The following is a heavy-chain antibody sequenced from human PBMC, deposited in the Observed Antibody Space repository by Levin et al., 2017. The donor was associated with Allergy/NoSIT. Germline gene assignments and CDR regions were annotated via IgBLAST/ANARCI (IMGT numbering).Heavy chain of an antibody. V-gene: IGHV3-7*01. J-gene: IGHJ4*02. CDR2: IKKDGSEK. Sequence: HAGGSLRLSCATSGFTFSNYWVTWVRQAPGKGLEWVANIKKDGSEKYYVDSVRGRFSISRDNAQNSLYLQMDSLRAEDTAVYYCARGYGSGSCLDFWGQGTLVTVSS. D-gene: IGHD3-10*01. CDR1: GFTFSNYW. CDR3: ARGYGSGSCLDF.